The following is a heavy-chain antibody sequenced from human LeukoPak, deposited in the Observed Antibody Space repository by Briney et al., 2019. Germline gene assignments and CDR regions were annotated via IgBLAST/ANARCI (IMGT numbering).Heavy chain of an antibody. D-gene: IGHD3-10*02. J-gene: IGHJ5*02. V-gene: IGHV4-4*07. Sequence: SETLSLTCTFSGVSISSYYWSWIRQPAGKGLEWIGRIYTSGSTNYNPSLKSRVTMSVDTSKNLFSLKLNSVTAADTAVYYCARAPTFGYWFDPWGQGTLVTVSS. CDR1: GVSISSYY. CDR3: ARAPTFGYWFDP. CDR2: IYTSGST.